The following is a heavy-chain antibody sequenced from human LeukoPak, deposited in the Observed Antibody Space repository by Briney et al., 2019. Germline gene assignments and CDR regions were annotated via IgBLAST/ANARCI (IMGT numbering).Heavy chain of an antibody. J-gene: IGHJ4*02. CDR2: ISSSGITI. V-gene: IGHV3-48*03. D-gene: IGHD3-16*02. CDR1: GFTFSSYE. Sequence: GGSLRLSCAASGFTFSSYEMNWVRQAPGKGMEWVSYISSSGITIYYASSVKGRFTISRDNANNSLYLQMNSLRAVDTAVYYCARDFHYDYVWGSYRSRGPFDYWGQGTLVTVSS. CDR3: ARDFHYDYVWGSYRSRGPFDY.